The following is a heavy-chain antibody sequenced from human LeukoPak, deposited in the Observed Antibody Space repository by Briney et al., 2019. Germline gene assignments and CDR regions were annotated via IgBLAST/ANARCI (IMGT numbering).Heavy chain of an antibody. J-gene: IGHJ3*02. D-gene: IGHD6-19*01. V-gene: IGHV3-9*01. CDR1: GFTVSSNY. Sequence: GGSLRLSCAASGFTVSSNYMSWVRQAPGKAPEWVSGISWNSGSIGYADSVKGRFTISRDSAKNSLYLQMNSLRAEDTALYYCAKDTSIAVAANDAFDIWGQGTMVTVSS. CDR2: ISWNSGSI. CDR3: AKDTSIAVAANDAFDI.